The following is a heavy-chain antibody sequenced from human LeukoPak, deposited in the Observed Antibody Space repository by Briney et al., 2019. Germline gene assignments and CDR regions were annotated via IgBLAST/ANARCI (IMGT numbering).Heavy chain of an antibody. CDR1: GYTFTGYY. J-gene: IGHJ6*03. D-gene: IGHD3-16*01. CDR2: INPNSGGT. Sequence: ASVKVSCKASGYTFTGYYMHWVRQAPGQGLEWMGWINPNSGGTNYAQKFQGRVTMTRDMSISTAYMELSRLRSDDTAVYYCARRRGAYYYMDVWGKGTTVTVSS. CDR3: ARRRGAYYYMDV. V-gene: IGHV1-2*02.